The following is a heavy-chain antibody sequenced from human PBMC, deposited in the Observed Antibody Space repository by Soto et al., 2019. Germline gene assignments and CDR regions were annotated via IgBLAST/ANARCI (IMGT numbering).Heavy chain of an antibody. CDR3: AKFWGPVTAAVDDY. CDR2: ISYDGNIK. CDR1: GFTFSNFG. J-gene: IGHJ4*02. D-gene: IGHD6-13*01. Sequence: QVQLVESGGGVVQPGRSLRLSCAASGFTFSNFGMHWVRPAPGKGLVWVASISYDGNIKYSADYVKGRFNISRDNSKNTLYLQMDSLRSEYTSVYYCAKFWGPVTAAVDDYWGQGTLVTVSS. V-gene: IGHV3-30*18.